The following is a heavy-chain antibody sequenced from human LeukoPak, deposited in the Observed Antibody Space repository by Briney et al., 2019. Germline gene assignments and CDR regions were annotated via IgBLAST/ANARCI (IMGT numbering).Heavy chain of an antibody. CDR2: IYSCGST. Sequence: PGGSLRLSCAASGFTVSSNYMSWVRQAPGKGLEWVSVIYSCGSTYYADSVKGRFTISRDNSKNTLYLQMNSLRAEDTAVYYCARQPHIRYCSGGSSAADYWGQGTLVTVSS. V-gene: IGHV3-66*02. D-gene: IGHD2-15*01. CDR3: ARQPHIRYCSGGSSAADY. CDR1: GFTVSSNY. J-gene: IGHJ4*02.